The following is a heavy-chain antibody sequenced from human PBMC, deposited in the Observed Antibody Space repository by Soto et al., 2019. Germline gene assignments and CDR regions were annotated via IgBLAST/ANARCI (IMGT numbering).Heavy chain of an antibody. Sequence: PXGSLRLSCTASGFTFSSYGMNWVRQAPGKGLEWVSSISSSRSYIYYADSVKGRFTISRDNAKNSLYLQMNSLRGEDTAVYYCARDPSGSDTSLDSWGQGALVTVSS. V-gene: IGHV3-21*01. J-gene: IGHJ4*02. CDR1: GFTFSSYG. D-gene: IGHD5-12*01. CDR3: ARDPSGSDTSLDS. CDR2: ISSSRSYI.